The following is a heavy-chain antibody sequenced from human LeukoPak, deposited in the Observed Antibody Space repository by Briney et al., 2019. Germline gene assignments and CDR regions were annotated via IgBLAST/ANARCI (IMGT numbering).Heavy chain of an antibody. V-gene: IGHV1-18*01. CDR1: GYSFTSYG. J-gene: IGHJ4*02. CDR3: ARAAAAATGDLDY. CDR2: ISAYNGNT. Sequence: GESLKISCKGSGYSFTSYGIGWVRQAPGQGLEWMGWISAYNGNTNYAQKLQGRVTMTTDTSTSTAYMELSSLRSEDTAVYYCARAAAAATGDLDYWGQGTLVTVSS. D-gene: IGHD6-13*01.